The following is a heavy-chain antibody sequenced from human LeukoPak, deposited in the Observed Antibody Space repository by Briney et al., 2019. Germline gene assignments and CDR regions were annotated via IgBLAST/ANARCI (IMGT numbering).Heavy chain of an antibody. CDR3: ARQYCSSTSCYFDY. Sequence: GGSLRLSCAASGFTFSSYWMSWVRQAPGKGLEWVANIKQDGSEKYYVDSGKGRFTISRDNAKNSLYLQMNSLRAEDTAVYYCARQYCSSTSCYFDYWGQGTLVTVSS. J-gene: IGHJ4*02. CDR1: GFTFSSYW. D-gene: IGHD2-2*01. CDR2: IKQDGSEK. V-gene: IGHV3-7*01.